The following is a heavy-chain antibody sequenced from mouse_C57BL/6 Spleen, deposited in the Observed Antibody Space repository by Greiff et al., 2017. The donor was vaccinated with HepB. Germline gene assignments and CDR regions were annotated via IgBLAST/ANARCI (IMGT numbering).Heavy chain of an antibody. CDR1: GYTFTSYW. CDR3: ARRGDGYYDYFDY. V-gene: IGHV1-50*01. CDR2: IDPSDSYT. J-gene: IGHJ2*01. D-gene: IGHD2-3*01. Sequence: VQLQQPGAELVKPGASVKLSCKASGYTFTSYWMQWVKQRPGQGLEWIGEIDPSDSYTNYKQKFKGKATLTVDTSSSTAYMQLSSLTSEDSAVYYCARRGDGYYDYFDYWGQGTTLTVSS.